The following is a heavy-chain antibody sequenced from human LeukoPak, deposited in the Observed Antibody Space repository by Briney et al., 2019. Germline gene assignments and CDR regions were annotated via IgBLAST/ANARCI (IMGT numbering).Heavy chain of an antibody. Sequence: PGGSLRLSSTASGFTFNDYAMRWVRQAPGKGLEWVRLIRSKDYDGTTEYAASVKGRFTISRDDSKSIAYLQMNSLKTEDTAVYYCTRVVEYYYDSSGYFHDPDAFDIWGQGTMVTVSS. D-gene: IGHD3-22*01. CDR3: TRVVEYYYDSSGYFHDPDAFDI. CDR2: IRSKDYDGTT. J-gene: IGHJ3*02. CDR1: GFTFNDYA. V-gene: IGHV3-49*04.